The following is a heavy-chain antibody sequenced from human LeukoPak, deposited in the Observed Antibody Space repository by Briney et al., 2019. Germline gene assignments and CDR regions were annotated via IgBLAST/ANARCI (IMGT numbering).Heavy chain of an antibody. V-gene: IGHV4-59*11. D-gene: IGHD1-26*01. Sequence: SETLSLTCTVSGGSISSPYWSWIRQPPGKGLEWIGYIYYSGSTNYNPSLKSRVTISVDTSKNQFSLKLSSVTAADTAVYYCARDFSGSYYFDYWGQGTLVTVSS. J-gene: IGHJ4*02. CDR3: ARDFSGSYYFDY. CDR1: GGSISSPY. CDR2: IYYSGST.